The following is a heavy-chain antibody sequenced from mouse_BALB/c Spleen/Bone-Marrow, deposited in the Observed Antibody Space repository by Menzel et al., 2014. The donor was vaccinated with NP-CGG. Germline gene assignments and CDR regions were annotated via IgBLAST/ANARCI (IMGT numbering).Heavy chain of an antibody. J-gene: IGHJ1*01. CDR3: ARVYGWYFDV. Sequence: EVQGVESGGGLVQPGGSLKLSCVASGFTFSSYGMSWVRQTPDKRLELVATINNNGGSTYYPDSVKGQFTISRDNAKNTLCLQMSRLKSEDTAVYYGARVYGWYFDVWGAGTTVTVSS. V-gene: IGHV5-6-3*01. CDR1: GFTFSSYG. D-gene: IGHD1-1*01. CDR2: INNNGGST.